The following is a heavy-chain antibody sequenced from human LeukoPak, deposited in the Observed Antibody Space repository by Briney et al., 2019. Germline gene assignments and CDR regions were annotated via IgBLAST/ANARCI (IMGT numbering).Heavy chain of an antibody. J-gene: IGHJ4*02. CDR1: GYTFTSYY. D-gene: IGHD2-15*01. V-gene: IGHV1-46*01. CDR3: ARGYCSGGRCRPGDD. Sequence: ASVKVSCKASGYTFTSYYLHWVRQAPGQGLEWVGIINPSGGSTTYAQNFQGRVTMTRDTSTSTVYTELSSLRSEDTAVYYCARGYCSGGRCRPGDDWGQGTLVTVSS. CDR2: INPSGGST.